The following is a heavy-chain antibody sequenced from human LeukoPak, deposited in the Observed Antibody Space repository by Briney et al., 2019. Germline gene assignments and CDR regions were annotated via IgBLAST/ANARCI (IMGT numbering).Heavy chain of an antibody. CDR3: ARAAGPGGTTFLGWFDP. D-gene: IGHD1-7*01. CDR2: IFYSGST. V-gene: IGHV4-59*01. Sequence: SETLSLTCTVSGGSISNYYWSWIRQPPGKGLEWIGYIFYSGSTNYNPSLKSRVTISVDTSKNQFSLNLSSVTAADTAVYYCARAAGPGGTTFLGWFDPWGQGTLVTVSS. CDR1: GGSISNYY. J-gene: IGHJ5*02.